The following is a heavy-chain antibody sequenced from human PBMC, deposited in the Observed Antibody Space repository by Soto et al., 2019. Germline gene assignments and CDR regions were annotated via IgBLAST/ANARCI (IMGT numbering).Heavy chain of an antibody. CDR2: INPNSGGT. CDR3: ARVIWFGEFPWFDP. D-gene: IGHD3-10*01. J-gene: IGHJ5*02. V-gene: IGHV1-2*02. Sequence: GASVKVSCKASGYTFTGYYMHWVRQAPGQGLEWMGWINPNSGGTNYAQKLQGRVTMTTDTSTSTAYMELRSLRSDDTAVYYCARVIWFGEFPWFDPWGQGTLVTVSS. CDR1: GYTFTGYY.